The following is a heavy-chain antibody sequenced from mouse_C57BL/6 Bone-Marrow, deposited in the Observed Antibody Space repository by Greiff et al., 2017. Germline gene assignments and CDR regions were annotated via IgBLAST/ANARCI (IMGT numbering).Heavy chain of an antibody. CDR1: GFTFSSYG. CDR3: ARQDYGSSYVPHYYAMDY. CDR2: ISSGGSYT. V-gene: IGHV5-6*01. Sequence: EVQVVESGGDLVKPGGSLKLSCAASGFTFSSYGMSWVRQTPDKRLEWVATISSGGSYTYYPDSVKGRFTISRDNAKNTLYLQMSRLKSEDTAMYYCARQDYGSSYVPHYYAMDYWGQGTSVTVSS. D-gene: IGHD1-1*01. J-gene: IGHJ4*01.